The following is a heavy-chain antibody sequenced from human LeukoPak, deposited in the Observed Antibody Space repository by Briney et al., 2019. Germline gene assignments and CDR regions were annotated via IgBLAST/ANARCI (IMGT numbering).Heavy chain of an antibody. J-gene: IGHJ4*02. CDR3: AKDPGGYSSGWYAPQGYFDY. Sequence: GGSLRLSCAASGFTFSSYAMSWVRQAPGKGLEWVSAISGSGGSTYYADSVKGRLTISRDNSKNTLYLQMNSLGAEDTAVYYCAKDPGGYSSGWYAPQGYFDYWGQGTLVTVSS. CDR2: ISGSGGST. D-gene: IGHD6-19*01. V-gene: IGHV3-23*01. CDR1: GFTFSSYA.